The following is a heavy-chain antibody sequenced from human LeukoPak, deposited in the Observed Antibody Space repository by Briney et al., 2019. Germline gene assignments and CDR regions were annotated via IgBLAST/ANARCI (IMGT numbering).Heavy chain of an antibody. CDR1: GGSISSGGYY. D-gene: IGHD4-17*01. CDR2: IYYSGST. J-gene: IGHJ4*02. CDR3: ARATPDYGDYDFDY. Sequence: PSQTLSLTCTVSGGSISSGGYYWSWIRQHPGKGLEWIGYIYYSGSTYYNPSLKSRVTISVDTSKNQFSLKLSSVTAADTAVYYCARATPDYGDYDFDYWGQGTLVTVSS. V-gene: IGHV4-31*03.